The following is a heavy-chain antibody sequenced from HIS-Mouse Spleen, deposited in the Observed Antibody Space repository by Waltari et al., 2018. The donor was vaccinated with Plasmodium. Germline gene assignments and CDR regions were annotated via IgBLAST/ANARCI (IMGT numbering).Heavy chain of an antibody. CDR1: GSPFTGYY. J-gene: IGHJ1*01. V-gene: IGHV1-2*02. D-gene: IGHD6-13*01. CDR3: ARVLGYKAAAGTFVEYFQH. CDR2: INPNSGGT. Sequence: QVQLVQSGAEVKKPGASVKVSGKASGSPFTGYYMHWVRQAPGQGLEWMGWINPNSGGTNYAQKFQGRVTMTRDTSISTAYMELSRLRSDDTAVYYCARVLGYKAAAGTFVEYFQHWGQGTLVTVSS.